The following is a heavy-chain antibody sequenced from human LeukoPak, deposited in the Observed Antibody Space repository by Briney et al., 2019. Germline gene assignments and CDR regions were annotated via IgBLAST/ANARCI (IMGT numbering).Heavy chain of an antibody. CDR1: GFTFSGYW. V-gene: IGHV3-7*01. D-gene: IGHD6-19*01. CDR3: VRDSGGYSSVWYDAFDA. Sequence: GGSLRLSCAASGFTFSGYWMIWVRQAPGKGLEWVANIKQDGSVKYYVDSVSGRFTISRDNAKNLLYLQMNSLRDEDTAVYYCVRDSGGYSSVWYDAFDAWGRGTKVTVSS. CDR2: IKQDGSVK. J-gene: IGHJ3*01.